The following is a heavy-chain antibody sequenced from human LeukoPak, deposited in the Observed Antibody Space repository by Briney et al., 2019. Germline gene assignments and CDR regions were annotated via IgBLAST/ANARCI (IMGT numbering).Heavy chain of an antibody. D-gene: IGHD4-17*01. Sequence: SETLSLTCTVSGGSISSYYWSWIRQPPGKGLEWIGYIYYSGSTNYNPSLKSRVTISVDTSKNQFSLKLSSVTAADTAVYYCARHYGDYVYWYFDLWGRGTLVTVSS. J-gene: IGHJ2*01. CDR3: ARHYGDYVYWYFDL. CDR2: IYYSGST. V-gene: IGHV4-59*08. CDR1: GGSISSYY.